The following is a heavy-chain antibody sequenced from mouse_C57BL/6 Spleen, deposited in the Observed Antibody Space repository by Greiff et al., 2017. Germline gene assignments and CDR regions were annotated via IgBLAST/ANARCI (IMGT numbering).Heavy chain of an antibody. J-gene: IGHJ4*01. CDR3: ARSRTTVVATDAMDY. Sequence: QVQLQQPGAELVKPGASVKLSCKASGYTFTSYWMHWVKQRPGRGLEWIGRIDPNSGGTKYNEKFKSKATLTVDKPSSTADMQLSSLTSEDSAVYYCARSRTTVVATDAMDYWGQGTSVTVSS. V-gene: IGHV1-72*01. CDR1: GYTFTSYW. D-gene: IGHD1-1*01. CDR2: IDPNSGGT.